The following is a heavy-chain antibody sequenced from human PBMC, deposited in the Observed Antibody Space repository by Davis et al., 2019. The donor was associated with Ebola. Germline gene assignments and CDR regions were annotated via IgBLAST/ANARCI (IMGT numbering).Heavy chain of an antibody. CDR3: ARLLLWYGELLQDDAFDI. Sequence: SETLSLTCVVSGGSFSGYYWSWIRQPPGKGLEWIGEINHSGSTNYNPSLKIRVTISVDTSKNQFSLKLSSVTAADTAVYYCARLLLWYGELLQDDAFDIWGQGTMVTVSS. J-gene: IGHJ3*02. CDR2: INHSGST. CDR1: GGSFSGYY. V-gene: IGHV4-34*01. D-gene: IGHD3-10*01.